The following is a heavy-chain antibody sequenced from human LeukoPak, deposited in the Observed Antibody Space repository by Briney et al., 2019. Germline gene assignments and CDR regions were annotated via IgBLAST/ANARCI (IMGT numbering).Heavy chain of an antibody. CDR3: AKDPGQYYYYYYMDV. J-gene: IGHJ6*03. D-gene: IGHD3-10*01. Sequence: PGGSLRLSCAASGFTVSSNYMSWVRQAPGKGLEWVSIIYSGGSTYYADSVKGRFTISRDNSKNTLYLQMNSLRAEDTAVYYCAKDPGQYYYYYYMDVWGKGTTVTVSS. V-gene: IGHV3-66*01. CDR1: GFTVSSNY. CDR2: IYSGGST.